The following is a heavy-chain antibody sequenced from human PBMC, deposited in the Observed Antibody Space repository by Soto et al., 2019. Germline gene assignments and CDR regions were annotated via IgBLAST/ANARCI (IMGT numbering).Heavy chain of an antibody. CDR3: ATSGGYYYDPPGY. D-gene: IGHD3-22*01. Sequence: SVKVSCKTSGYTFTNYAISWVRQAPGQGLEWMGGIIPIFGTANYAQKFQGRVTITADESTSTAYMELSSLRSEDTAVYYCATSGGYYYDPPGYWGQGTLVTVSS. CDR1: GYTFTNYA. J-gene: IGHJ4*02. V-gene: IGHV1-69*13. CDR2: IIPIFGTA.